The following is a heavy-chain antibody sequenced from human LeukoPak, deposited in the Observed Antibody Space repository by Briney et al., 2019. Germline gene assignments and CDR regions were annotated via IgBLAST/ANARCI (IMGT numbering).Heavy chain of an antibody. D-gene: IGHD2-2*01. Sequence: GGSLRLSCAASGFTFSDYYMSWVRQAPGKGLEWVSAISGSGGSTYYADSVKGRFTISRDNSKNTLYLQMNSLRAEDTAVYYCAKDLGAAMNYWGQGTLVTVSS. CDR3: AKDLGAAMNY. V-gene: IGHV3-23*01. CDR2: ISGSGGST. J-gene: IGHJ4*02. CDR1: GFTFSDYY.